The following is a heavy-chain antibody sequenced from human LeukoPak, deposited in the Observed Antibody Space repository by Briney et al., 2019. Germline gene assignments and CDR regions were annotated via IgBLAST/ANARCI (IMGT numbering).Heavy chain of an antibody. CDR1: GFTFDDYA. CDR2: ISWNSGSI. J-gene: IGHJ3*02. CDR3: AKDIFDGRTGAFDI. Sequence: GGSLRLSCAASGFTFDDYAMHWVRQAPGKGLEWVSGISWNSGSIGYADSVKGRFTISRDNAKNSLYLQMNSLRAEDTALYYCAKDIFDGRTGAFDIWGQGTMVTVSS. V-gene: IGHV3-9*01. D-gene: IGHD1-1*01.